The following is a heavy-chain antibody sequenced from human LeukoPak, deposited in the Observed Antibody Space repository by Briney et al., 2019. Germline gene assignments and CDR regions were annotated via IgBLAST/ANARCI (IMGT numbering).Heavy chain of an antibody. CDR3: AHSWTAWYATGLFDY. J-gene: IGHJ4*02. Sequence: ESGPTLVKPTQTLTLTCTFSGFSLSTSGVGVGWIRQPPGKALEWLALIYWNDDKRYSPSLKSRLTITKDTSKNQVVLTMTNMDPVDTATYYCAHSWTAWYATGLFDYWGQGTLVTVSS. CDR2: IYWNDDK. D-gene: IGHD1-1*01. CDR1: GFSLSTSGVG. V-gene: IGHV2-5*01.